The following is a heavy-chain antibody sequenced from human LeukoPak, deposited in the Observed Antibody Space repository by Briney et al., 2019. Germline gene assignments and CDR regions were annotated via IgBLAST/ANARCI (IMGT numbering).Heavy chain of an antibody. V-gene: IGHV4-59*01. J-gene: IGHJ5*02. Sequence: SETLSLTCTVSGGSISSYYWSWIRQPPGKGLEWIGYIYYSGSTNYNPSLKRRATISVDTSKTHFSLKLSSVTAADTAVYYCASYYYGSGSDYNWFDPWGQGTLVTVSS. CDR1: GGSISSYY. D-gene: IGHD3-10*01. CDR3: ASYYYGSGSDYNWFDP. CDR2: IYYSGST.